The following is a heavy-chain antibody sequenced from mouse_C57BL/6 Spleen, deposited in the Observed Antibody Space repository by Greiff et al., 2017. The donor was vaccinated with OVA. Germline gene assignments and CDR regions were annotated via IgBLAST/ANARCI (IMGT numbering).Heavy chain of an antibody. Sequence: VMLVESGPELVKPGASVKISCKASGYAFSSSWMNWVKQRPGKGLEWIGRIYPGDGDTNYNGKFKGKATLTADKSSSTAYMQLSSLTSEDSAVYVCARWGGNPFDYWGQGTTLTVSS. CDR2: IYPGDGDT. CDR1: GYAFSSSW. D-gene: IGHD1-1*02. V-gene: IGHV1-82*01. CDR3: ARWGGNPFDY. J-gene: IGHJ2*01.